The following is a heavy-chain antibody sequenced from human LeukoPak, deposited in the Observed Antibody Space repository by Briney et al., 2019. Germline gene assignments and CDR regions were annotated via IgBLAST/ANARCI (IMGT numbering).Heavy chain of an antibody. CDR3: ARASSTSCYRGYCYYYYYMDV. Sequence: SETLSLTCAVYGGSFSGYYWSWTRQPPGKGLKWIGEINHSGSTNYNPSLKSRVTISVDTSKNQFSLKLSSVTAADTAVYYCARASSTSCYRGYCYYYYYMDVWGKGTTVTVSS. CDR2: INHSGST. J-gene: IGHJ6*03. D-gene: IGHD2-2*02. V-gene: IGHV4-34*01. CDR1: GGSFSGYY.